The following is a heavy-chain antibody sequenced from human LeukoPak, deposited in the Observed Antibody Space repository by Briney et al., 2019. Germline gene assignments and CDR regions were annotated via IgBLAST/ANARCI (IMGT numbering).Heavy chain of an antibody. Sequence: GASVKVSCKASGYTFTSYDINWVRQATGQGLEWMGWMNPNSGNTGYAQKFQGRVTMTRNTSISTAYMELSSLRSEDTAVYYCARDGSPGPSYYYYMDVWGKGTTVTVSS. CDR1: GYTFTSYD. J-gene: IGHJ6*03. CDR2: MNPNSGNT. CDR3: ARDGSPGPSYYYYMDV. V-gene: IGHV1-8*01.